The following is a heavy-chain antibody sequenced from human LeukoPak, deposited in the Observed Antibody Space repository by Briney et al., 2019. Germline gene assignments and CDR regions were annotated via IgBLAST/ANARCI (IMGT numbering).Heavy chain of an antibody. CDR1: GGSISSGDYY. CDR3: AREILGYCSSTSCYTESNWFDP. V-gene: IGHV4-30-4*01. Sequence: SETLSLTCTVSGGSISSGDYYWSWIRQPPGKGLEWIGYIYYSGSTYYNPPLKSRVTISVDTSKNQFSLKLSSVTAADTAVYYCAREILGYCSSTSCYTESNWFDPWGQGTLVTVSS. CDR2: IYYSGST. D-gene: IGHD2-2*02. J-gene: IGHJ5*02.